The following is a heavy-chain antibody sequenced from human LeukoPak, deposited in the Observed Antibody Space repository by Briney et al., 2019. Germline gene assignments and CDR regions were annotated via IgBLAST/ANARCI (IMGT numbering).Heavy chain of an antibody. V-gene: IGHV4-34*01. CDR2: INHSGST. CDR3: ARSLGIAVYWYFDL. CDR1: GDSLSDSDYY. Sequence: SETLSLTCTVSGDSLSDSDYYWDWIRQPPGTGLEWIGEINHSGSTNYNPSLKSRVTISVDTSKNQFSLKLSSVTAADTAVFYCARSLGIAVYWYFDLWGRGTLVTVSS. D-gene: IGHD6-19*01. J-gene: IGHJ2*01.